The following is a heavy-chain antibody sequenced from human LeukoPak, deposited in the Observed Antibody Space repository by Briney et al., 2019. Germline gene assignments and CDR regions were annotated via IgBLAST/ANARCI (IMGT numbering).Heavy chain of an antibody. V-gene: IGHV1-69*05. J-gene: IGHJ6*03. CDR3: ARASRLRYFDWLFGEEYYYYMDV. CDR2: IIPIFGTA. D-gene: IGHD3-9*01. Sequence: ASVKVSCKASGGTFSSYAISWVRQAPGQGLEWMGGIIPIFGTANYAQKFQGRVTITTDESTSTAYMELSSLRSEDTAVYYRARASRLRYFDWLFGEEYYYYMDVWGKGTTVTVSS. CDR1: GGTFSSYA.